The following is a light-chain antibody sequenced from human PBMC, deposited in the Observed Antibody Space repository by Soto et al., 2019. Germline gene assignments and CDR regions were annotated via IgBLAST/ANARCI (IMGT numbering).Light chain of an antibody. Sequence: QSVLTQPASVSGSPGQSITISCTGTSSDIGAYKYVSWYQQHPGKGPKLIIYDVSNRPSGVSNRFSASKSGNTASLIISGLQAEDEADYYCSSYTRSSALVFGGGTKVTVL. V-gene: IGLV2-14*01. CDR3: SSYTRSSALV. CDR1: SSDIGAYKY. CDR2: DVS. J-gene: IGLJ2*01.